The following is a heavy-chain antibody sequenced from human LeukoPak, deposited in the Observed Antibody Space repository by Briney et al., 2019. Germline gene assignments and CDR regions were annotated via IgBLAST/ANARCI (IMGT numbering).Heavy chain of an antibody. Sequence: ASVKVSCKASGYTFTGHYMHWVRQAPGQGLEWVGWINPNTGGTNYAQKFQGRVTMTRDTSISTAYMELSRLRSDDTAVYYCARDLSIAAPGTDFDYWGQGTLVTVSS. CDR2: INPNTGGT. CDR1: GYTFTGHY. V-gene: IGHV1-2*02. CDR3: ARDLSIAAPGTDFDY. D-gene: IGHD6-13*01. J-gene: IGHJ4*02.